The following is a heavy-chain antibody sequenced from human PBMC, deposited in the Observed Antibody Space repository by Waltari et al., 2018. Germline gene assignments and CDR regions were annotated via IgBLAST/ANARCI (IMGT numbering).Heavy chain of an antibody. J-gene: IGHJ3*02. CDR1: GESFSDHF. Sequence: QVQLNQWGAGVLKPSETLSLTCAVYGESFSDHFWTWIRQPPGKGLEWIGKMNHRGSGTYNASLKSRVTISVDTSKNQFSLKLSSVTAADTAVYYCARDRKAAAGHDAFDIWGQGTMVTVSS. CDR3: ARDRKAAAGHDAFDI. D-gene: IGHD6-13*01. V-gene: IGHV4-34*01. CDR2: MNHRGSG.